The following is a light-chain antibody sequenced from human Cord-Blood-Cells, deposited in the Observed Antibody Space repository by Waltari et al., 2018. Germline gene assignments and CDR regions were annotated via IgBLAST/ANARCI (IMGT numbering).Light chain of an antibody. Sequence: DIQMTQSPSSLSASVGDSVTLTCRASQSISSYLNWDQQKPGKAPKLLIYAASSLQSGVPSRFSGSGSGTDFTLTISSLQPEDFATYYCQQSYSTPLTFGGGTKVEIK. CDR3: QQSYSTPLT. CDR1: QSISSY. V-gene: IGKV1-39*01. CDR2: AAS. J-gene: IGKJ4*01.